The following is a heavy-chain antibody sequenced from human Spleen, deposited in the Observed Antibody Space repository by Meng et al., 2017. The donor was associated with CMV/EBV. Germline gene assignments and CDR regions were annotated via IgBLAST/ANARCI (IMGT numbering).Heavy chain of an antibody. CDR2: INPNSGGT. CDR3: ASSPRSMIFWSGSAPYGMDV. D-gene: IGHD3-3*01. Sequence: TDYYMHWMRQAPGQGLEWTGWINPNSGGTNYALNFQGRVTMTRDTSINTAYMELRRLRSDDTAVYYCASSPRSMIFWSGSAPYGMDVWGQGTTVTVSS. V-gene: IGHV1-2*02. CDR1: TDYY. J-gene: IGHJ6*02.